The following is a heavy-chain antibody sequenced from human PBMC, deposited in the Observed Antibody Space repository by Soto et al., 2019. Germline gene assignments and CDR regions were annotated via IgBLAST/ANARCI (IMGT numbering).Heavy chain of an antibody. D-gene: IGHD6-25*01. CDR1: GYTLTNFY. Sequence: ASVKVSCKASGYTLTNFYIHWVRQAPGQGLEWMGIINPNGGSTNYAHNFQGRVTITRDTSTSTVYMDLSSQRSEDTAVYYCARGLGSGEYRGRGTLVTVSS. CDR2: INPNGGST. CDR3: ARGLGSGEY. J-gene: IGHJ4*02. V-gene: IGHV1-46*03.